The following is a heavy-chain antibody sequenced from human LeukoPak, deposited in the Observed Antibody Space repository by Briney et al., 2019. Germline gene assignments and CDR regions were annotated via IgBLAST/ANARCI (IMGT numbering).Heavy chain of an antibody. V-gene: IGHV1-2*02. CDR3: ARGQLSNTAMVTR. CDR1: GYTFTGYY. D-gene: IGHD5-18*01. Sequence: ASVKVSCKASGYTFTGYYMHWVRQAPGQGLEWMGWINPNSGGTNYAQRFQGRATMTRDTSISTAYTELSRLRSDDTAVYYCARGQLSNTAMVTRWGQGTLVTVSS. CDR2: INPNSGGT. J-gene: IGHJ4*02.